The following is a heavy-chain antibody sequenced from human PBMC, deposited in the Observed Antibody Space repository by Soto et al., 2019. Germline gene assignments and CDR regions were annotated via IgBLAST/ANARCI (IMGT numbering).Heavy chain of an antibody. CDR2: ISAYNGNT. Sequence: QVQLVQSGAEVKKPGASVKVSCTASGYTFTSYGIIWVRQAPRQGLEWMGWISAYNGNTNYAQKLQGTATMTRVTTSGTGYMELRSLSLDDTAVYYCARPGYYDSSGYKRGNAFDIWGQGTLVTVSS. D-gene: IGHD3-22*01. CDR1: GYTFTSYG. V-gene: IGHV1-18*01. J-gene: IGHJ3*02. CDR3: ARPGYYDSSGYKRGNAFDI.